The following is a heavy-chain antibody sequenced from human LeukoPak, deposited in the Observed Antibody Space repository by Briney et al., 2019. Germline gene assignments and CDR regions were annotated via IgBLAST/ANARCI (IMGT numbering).Heavy chain of an antibody. V-gene: IGHV5-10-1*01. D-gene: IGHD6-19*01. J-gene: IGHJ4*02. CDR2: IDPRDSST. CDR3: ATGSSGWSY. CDR1: GYSFNSYW. Sequence: GESLRISCKASGYSFNSYWISWIRQVPGKGLEWMGRIDPRDSSTNYSPSFQGHVTISTDKSISAAFLQWSSLRASDTAIYYCATGSSGWSYWGQGALVTVSS.